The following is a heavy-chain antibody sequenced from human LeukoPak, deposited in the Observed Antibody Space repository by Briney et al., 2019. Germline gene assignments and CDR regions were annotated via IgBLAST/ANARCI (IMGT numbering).Heavy chain of an antibody. D-gene: IGHD3-10*01. CDR1: GFTFSNSG. CDR3: AEDRGVRGGSFDY. J-gene: IGHJ4*02. V-gene: IGHV3-30*18. CDR2: ISYDGSNK. Sequence: GGSLRLSCAVSGFTFSNSGMHWVRQSPGKGLEWVAVISYDGSNKNYADSVKGRFTVSRDNSKNTLYLQTNSLRVEDTAMYYCAEDRGVRGGSFDYWGQGTLVTVSS.